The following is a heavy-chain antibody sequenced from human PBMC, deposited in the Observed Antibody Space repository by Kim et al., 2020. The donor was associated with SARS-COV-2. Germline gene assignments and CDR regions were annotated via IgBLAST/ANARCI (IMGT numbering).Heavy chain of an antibody. Sequence: GGSLRLSCAASGFTVSTNYMSWVRQAPGKGLEWVSIIYIAGNTDYADSVKGRFTISRDNSKNTLYLQMNSLRAKDTAVYYCARGGMVDCGGDCWGQGTLVTVSS. CDR3: ARGGMVDCGGDC. D-gene: IGHD2-21*01. CDR2: IYIAGNT. J-gene: IGHJ4*02. V-gene: IGHV3-53*01. CDR1: GFTVSTNY.